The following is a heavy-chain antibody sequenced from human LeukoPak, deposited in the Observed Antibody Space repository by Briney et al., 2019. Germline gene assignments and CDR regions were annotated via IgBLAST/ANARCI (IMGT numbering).Heavy chain of an antibody. CDR2: ISDSGSTI. Sequence: GSLRLSCAASGFTFSDYYMSWIRQAPGEGLEGVSYISDSGSTIYYADSLQGRFTISRDNAKNSLYLQMNSLRAEDTAVYYCATVPEGSWYPSYWGQGTLVTVSS. CDR1: GFTFSDYY. V-gene: IGHV3-11*01. D-gene: IGHD6-13*01. J-gene: IGHJ4*02. CDR3: ATVPEGSWYPSY.